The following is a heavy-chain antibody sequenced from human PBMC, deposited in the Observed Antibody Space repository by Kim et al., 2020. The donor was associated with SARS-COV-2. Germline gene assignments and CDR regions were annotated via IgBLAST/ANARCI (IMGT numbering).Heavy chain of an antibody. CDR3: TPSPYNWDYGWFDP. V-gene: IGHV3-15*01. CDR2: IKSKTDGGTA. D-gene: IGHD1-7*01. Sequence: LSLTCAASGLTFSSAWMSWVRQVPGKGLEWLGRIKSKTDGGTADYAAPVKGRFSISRDDSKNMVYLQMNNLKIEDTAVYYCTPSPYNWDYGWFDPWGLGTLVTVSS. CDR1: GLTFSSAW. J-gene: IGHJ5*02.